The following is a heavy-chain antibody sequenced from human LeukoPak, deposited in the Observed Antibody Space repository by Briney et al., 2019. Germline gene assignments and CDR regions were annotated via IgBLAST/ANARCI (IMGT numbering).Heavy chain of an antibody. D-gene: IGHD3-10*02. CDR1: GASISSYY. V-gene: IGHV4-4*07. CDR3: ARDDVPYRGTYTPFDV. CDR2: IYISGTT. Sequence: SETLSLTCSVSGASISSYYLSWVRQPAGKGLEWIGRIYISGTTKHNPSLKSRVTMSVDTSKNQFSLRLTSVTAADTAVYFCARDDVPYRGTYTPFDVWGQGTLVTVSS. J-gene: IGHJ4*02.